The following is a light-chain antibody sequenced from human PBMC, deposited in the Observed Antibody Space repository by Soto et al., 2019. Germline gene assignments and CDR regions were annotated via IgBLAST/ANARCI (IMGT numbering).Light chain of an antibody. J-gene: IGKJ3*01. V-gene: IGKV1-27*01. Sequence: DIQMTQSPSSLSASVGGRVTITCRTSQAISNSLAWYQQKPGEAPKLLIFATSTLQPGVPSRFSGSGSGTDFTLTISSLQPEDVATYYCQKYNSVPLTFGPGTKVDI. CDR3: QKYNSVPLT. CDR1: QAISNS. CDR2: ATS.